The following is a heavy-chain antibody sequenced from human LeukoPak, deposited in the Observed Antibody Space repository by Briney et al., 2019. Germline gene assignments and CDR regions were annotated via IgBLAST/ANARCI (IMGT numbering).Heavy chain of an antibody. Sequence: GASVKVSCKASVYTFTSYYMHWVRQAPGQGLEWMGIINPSGGSTSYAQKFQGRVTMTRDMSTSTVYMELSSLRSEDTAVYYCARCGGTMVRGAYGYYMDVWGKGTTVTVSS. CDR1: VYTFTSYY. CDR2: INPSGGST. V-gene: IGHV1-46*01. D-gene: IGHD3-10*01. J-gene: IGHJ6*03. CDR3: ARCGGTMVRGAYGYYMDV.